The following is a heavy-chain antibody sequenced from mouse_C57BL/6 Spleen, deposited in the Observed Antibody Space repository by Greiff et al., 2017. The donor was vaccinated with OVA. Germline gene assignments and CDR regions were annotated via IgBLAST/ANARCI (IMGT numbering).Heavy chain of an antibody. J-gene: IGHJ3*01. V-gene: IGHV1-18*01. Sequence: VHVKQSGPELVKPGASVKIPCKASGYTFTDYNMDWVKQSHGKSLEWIGDINPNNGGTIYNQKFKGKATLTVDKSSSTAYMELRSLTSEDTAVYYCARGGGSSEAWFAYWGQGTLVTVSA. CDR3: ARGGGSSEAWFAY. CDR2: INPNNGGT. D-gene: IGHD1-1*01. CDR1: GYTFTDYN.